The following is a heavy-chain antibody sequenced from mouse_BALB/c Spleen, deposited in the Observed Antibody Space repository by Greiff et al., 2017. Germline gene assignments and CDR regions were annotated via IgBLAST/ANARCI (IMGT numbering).Heavy chain of an antibody. CDR1: GFSLTSYG. CDR2: IWAGGST. J-gene: IGHJ4*01. V-gene: IGHV2-9*02. D-gene: IGHD4-1*02. CDR3: ARVNWDEAMDY. Sequence: VQLQQSGPGLVAPSQSLSITCTFSGFSLTSYGVHWVRQPPGKGLEWLGVIWAGGSTNYNSALMSRLSISKDNSKSQVFLKMNSLQTDDTAMYYCARVNWDEAMDYWGQGTSVTVSS.